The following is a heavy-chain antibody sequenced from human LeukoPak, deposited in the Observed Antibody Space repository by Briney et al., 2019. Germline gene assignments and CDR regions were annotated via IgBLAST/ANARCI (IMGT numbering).Heavy chain of an antibody. CDR3: ASYPQVSVGYYDSSGYLDY. V-gene: IGHV3-21*01. CDR2: XSSSSSYI. J-gene: IGHJ4*02. Sequence: MXWXXXXRGKGLEWVSSXSSSSSYIYYADSVKGRFTISRDNAKNSLYLKMNSLRAEDTAVYYCASYPQVSVGYYDSSGYLDYWGQGTLVTVSS. D-gene: IGHD3-22*01.